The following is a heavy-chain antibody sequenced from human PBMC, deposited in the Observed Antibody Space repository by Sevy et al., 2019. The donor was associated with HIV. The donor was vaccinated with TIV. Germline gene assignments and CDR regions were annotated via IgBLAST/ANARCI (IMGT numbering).Heavy chain of an antibody. CDR2: IFYTRST. D-gene: IGHD1-7*01. CDR3: ARGDPELLYGMDV. V-gene: IGHV4-59*01. Sequence: SETLSLICAVSGDSIGGYYWNWIRQPPGKGLEWIGYIFYTRSTTYNPSLKSRVTIAKDTSKNQFSLKLTSVTAADTAIYFCARGDPELLYGMDVWGQGTAVTVSS. J-gene: IGHJ6*02. CDR1: GDSIGGYY.